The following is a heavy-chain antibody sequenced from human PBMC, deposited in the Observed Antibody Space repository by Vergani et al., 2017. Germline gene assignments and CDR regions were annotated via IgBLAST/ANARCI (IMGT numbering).Heavy chain of an antibody. J-gene: IGHJ6*02. CDR2: IYYSGST. V-gene: IGHV4-59*01. CDR3: AKARDPNCKGGNCYSYYYGLDL. D-gene: IGHD2-21*01. CDR1: GGSISSYY. Sequence: QVQLQESGPGLVKPSETLSLTCTVSGGSISSYYWSWIRQPPGKGLEWIGYIYYSGSTNYNPSLKSRVTISVDTSKNQFSLKLSSVTAADTAIYYCAKARDPNCKGGNCYSYYYGLDLWGQGTTVTVSS.